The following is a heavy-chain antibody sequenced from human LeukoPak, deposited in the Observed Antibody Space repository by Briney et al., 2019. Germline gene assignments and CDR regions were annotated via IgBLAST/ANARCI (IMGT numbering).Heavy chain of an antibody. J-gene: IGHJ4*02. D-gene: IGHD1-26*01. V-gene: IGHV1-2*05. CDR2: INPSSGGT. CDR3: ARDLSSTSNWEFDY. Sequence: ASVKVSCKASGYTFTGYYMHWVRQAPGQGLEWMGRINPSSGGTNYAQKFQGRVTMTRDTSISTAYMELRSLRSDDTGVYYCARDLSSTSNWEFDYWGQGTLVTVSS. CDR1: GYTFTGYY.